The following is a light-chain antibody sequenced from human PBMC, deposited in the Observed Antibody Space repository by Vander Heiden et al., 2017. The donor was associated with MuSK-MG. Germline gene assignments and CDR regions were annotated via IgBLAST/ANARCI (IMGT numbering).Light chain of an antibody. CDR1: QSISSY. CDR2: AAS. V-gene: IGKV1-39*01. Sequence: RVTITYRASQSISSYLNWYQQKPGKAPKLLIYAASSLQSGVPSRFSGSGSGTDFTLTISRLQPEDLATYYCQQSDSTPYTFGQGTKLEIK. J-gene: IGKJ2*01. CDR3: QQSDSTPYT.